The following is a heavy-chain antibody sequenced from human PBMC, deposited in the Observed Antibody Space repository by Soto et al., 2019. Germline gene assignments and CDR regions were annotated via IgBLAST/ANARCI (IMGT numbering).Heavy chain of an antibody. CDR3: ARDTPNGLELQDYYYGMDV. CDR2: ISAYNGNT. V-gene: IGHV1-18*01. D-gene: IGHD1-7*01. J-gene: IGHJ6*02. Sequence: GASVKVSCKASGYTFTSYGISWVRQAPGQGLEWMGWISAYNGNTNYAQKLQGRVTMTTDTSTSTAYMELRSLRSDDTAVYYCARDTPNGLELQDYYYGMDVWGQGTTVTVSS. CDR1: GYTFTSYG.